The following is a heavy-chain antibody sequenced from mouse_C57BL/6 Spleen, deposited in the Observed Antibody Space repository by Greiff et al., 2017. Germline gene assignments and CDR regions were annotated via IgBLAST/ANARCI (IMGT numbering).Heavy chain of an antibody. Sequence: QVQLQQPGAELVMPGASVKLSCKASGYTFTSYWMHWVKQRPGQGLEWIGEIDPSDSYTNYNQKFKGKSTLTVDQSSSTAYIQLSSLTSEDSAVYYCARGDPYAMDYWRQGTSVTGSS. CDR1: GYTFTSYW. CDR3: ARGDPYAMDY. V-gene: IGHV1-69*01. J-gene: IGHJ4*01. D-gene: IGHD2-13*01. CDR2: IDPSDSYT.